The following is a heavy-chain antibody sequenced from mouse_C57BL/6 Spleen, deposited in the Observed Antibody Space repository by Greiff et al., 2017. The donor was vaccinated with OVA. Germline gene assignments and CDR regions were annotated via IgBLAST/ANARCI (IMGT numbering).Heavy chain of an antibody. D-gene: IGHD4-1*01. CDR1: GYSFTGYY. CDR3: AREEALTGKGFAY. V-gene: IGHV1-42*01. CDR2: INPSTGGT. Sequence: VQLQQSGPELVKPGASVMISCKASGYSFTGYYMNWVKQSPEKSLEWIGEINPSTGGTTYNQKFKAKATLTVDKSSSTAYMQLKSLTSEDSAVYYCAREEALTGKGFAYWGQGTLVTVSA. J-gene: IGHJ3*01.